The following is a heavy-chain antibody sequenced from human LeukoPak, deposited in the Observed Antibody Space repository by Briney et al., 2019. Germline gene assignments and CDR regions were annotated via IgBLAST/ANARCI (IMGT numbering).Heavy chain of an antibody. Sequence: SETLSRTCTVSGDSVSSYYWSWIRQPPGKGLEWIGYIYYSGTTYYNPSLKSRVGISVDTSKSQFSLKLSSVTATDTAVYYCARQWDSSGYHEYFQHWGQGTLVSVSS. V-gene: IGHV4-59*08. D-gene: IGHD3-22*01. CDR2: IYYSGTT. J-gene: IGHJ1*01. CDR1: GDSVSSYY. CDR3: ARQWDSSGYHEYFQH.